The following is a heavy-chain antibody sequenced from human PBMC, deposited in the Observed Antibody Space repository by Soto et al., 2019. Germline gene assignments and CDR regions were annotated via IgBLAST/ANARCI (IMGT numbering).Heavy chain of an antibody. CDR1: GGTFSSYT. J-gene: IGHJ4*02. Sequence: QVQLVQSGAEVKKPGSSVKVSCKASGGTFSSYTISWVRQAPGQGLEWMGRIIPILGIANYAQKFQGRVTITADKPTSTAYMELSSLRSEDTAVYYCASYPRPRCSGGSCYLDYWGQRTLVTVSS. D-gene: IGHD2-15*01. V-gene: IGHV1-69*02. CDR3: ASYPRPRCSGGSCYLDY. CDR2: IIPILGIA.